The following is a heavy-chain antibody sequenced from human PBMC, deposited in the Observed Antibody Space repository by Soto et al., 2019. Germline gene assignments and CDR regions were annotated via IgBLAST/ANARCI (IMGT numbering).Heavy chain of an antibody. D-gene: IGHD1-1*01. J-gene: IGHJ4*02. CDR3: ARGRYGDY. Sequence: QVHLVQSGAEVKKPGASVKVSCKGSGYIFTTYGITWVRQAPGQGLEWMGWISDHNGNTNYAQKLQGRVTVTRDTSTSTAYMELRNLRSDDTAVYYCARGRYGDYWGQGALLTVSS. CDR2: ISDHNGNT. CDR1: GYIFTTYG. V-gene: IGHV1-18*01.